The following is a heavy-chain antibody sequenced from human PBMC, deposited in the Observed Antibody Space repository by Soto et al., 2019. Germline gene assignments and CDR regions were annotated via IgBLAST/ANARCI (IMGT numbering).Heavy chain of an antibody. J-gene: IGHJ4*02. CDR3: ARSQPSDY. CDR1: GFTFSSYA. V-gene: IGHV3-30-3*01. CDR2: ISYDGSNN. Sequence: QVQLVESGGGVVQPGRSLRLSCAASGFTFSSYAMHWVRQAPGKGLEWVAVISYDGSNNFYADFVKGRFTISRDNSKNTLYLQMNSLRAEDTAVYYCARSQPSDYWGQGTLVTVSS.